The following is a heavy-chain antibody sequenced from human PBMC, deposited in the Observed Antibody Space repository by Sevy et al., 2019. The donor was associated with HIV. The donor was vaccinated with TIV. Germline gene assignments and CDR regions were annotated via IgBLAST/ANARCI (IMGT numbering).Heavy chain of an antibody. CDR1: GFTFDDYT. J-gene: IGHJ3*02. D-gene: IGHD1-7*01. Sequence: GGSLRLSCAASGFTFDDYTMHWVRQAPGKGLEWVSLISWDGGSKYYADSVKGRFTISRDNSKNSLYLPMNSLRTEDTALYYCAKVGSKRLNSDAFDIWGQGTMVTVSS. V-gene: IGHV3-43*01. CDR2: ISWDGGSK. CDR3: AKVGSKRLNSDAFDI.